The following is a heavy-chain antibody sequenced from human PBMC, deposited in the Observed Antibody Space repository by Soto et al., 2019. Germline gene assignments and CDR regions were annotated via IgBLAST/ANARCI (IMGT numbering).Heavy chain of an antibody. V-gene: IGHV4-30-4*01. J-gene: IGHJ2*01. CDR2: IYYSGST. D-gene: IGHD3-16*02. Sequence: QVQLQESGPGLVKLSQTLSLTCTVPGGSISSGDYYWSWIRQPPGKGLEWIGYIYYSGSTNYNPSLSSRVTISVDTSKNQFSLNLSSVSAADTAVYYCARIVESGYTIDFDLWGRGTLVTVSS. CDR3: ARIVESGYTIDFDL. CDR1: GGSISSGDYY.